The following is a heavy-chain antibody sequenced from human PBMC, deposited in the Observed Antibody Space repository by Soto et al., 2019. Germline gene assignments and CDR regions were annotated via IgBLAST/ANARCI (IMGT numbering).Heavy chain of an antibody. D-gene: IGHD6-13*01. CDR1: GGSVSTGVHY. Sequence: QVQLQESGPGLVKPSETLSLTCTVSVSGGSVSTGVHYWSWIRQPPGKGLEWIGYIYYSGSTNYNPSLKSRVTISVDTSKNQFSLKLTSVTAEDTAVYYCARGYYTSWYWFDRWGRGTLVTVSS. J-gene: IGHJ2*01. V-gene: IGHV4-61*08. CDR2: IYYSGST. CDR3: ARGYYTSWYWFDR.